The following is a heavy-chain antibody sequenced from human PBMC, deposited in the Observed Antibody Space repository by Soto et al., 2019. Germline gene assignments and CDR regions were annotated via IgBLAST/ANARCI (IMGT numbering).Heavy chain of an antibody. CDR2: ISGSGSNT. Sequence: GALRLSCAASGFTFSNFAMTWVRQAPGKGLEWVSTISGSGSNTYYADSVKGRFTISRDNSKNTLYLQMNSLRAEDTAVYYCAKPAGLGWALDFDYWGQGTLVTVSS. D-gene: IGHD6-19*01. CDR1: GFTFSNFA. CDR3: AKPAGLGWALDFDY. J-gene: IGHJ4*02. V-gene: IGHV3-23*01.